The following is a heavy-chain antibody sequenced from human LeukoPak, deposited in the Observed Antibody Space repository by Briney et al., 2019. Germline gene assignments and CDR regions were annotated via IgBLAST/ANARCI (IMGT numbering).Heavy chain of an antibody. V-gene: IGHV1-18*01. Sequence: ASVKVSCKASNYTFISYGISWVRQAPGQGLEWMGWISAYNGYTDYAQKLQFRVTMTTDTSTSTAYMELRSLRSDDTAVYYCARDKAVTTEVTQHFQHWGQGTLVTVSS. D-gene: IGHD4-23*01. J-gene: IGHJ1*01. CDR1: NYTFISYG. CDR2: ISAYNGYT. CDR3: ARDKAVTTEVTQHFQH.